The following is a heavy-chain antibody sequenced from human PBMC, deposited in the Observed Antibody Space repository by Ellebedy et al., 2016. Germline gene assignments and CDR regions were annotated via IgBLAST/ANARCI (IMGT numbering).Heavy chain of an antibody. Sequence: GESLKISCAASGFTFSSYWIHWVRQAPGKGLVWVANIKGDGSVKHYVDSVKGRFTISRDNAENAVYLQMYSLRAEDSAVYYCARDFRGTGSHDYWGQGSLVTVSS. J-gene: IGHJ4*02. D-gene: IGHD1-1*01. V-gene: IGHV3-7*01. CDR3: ARDFRGTGSHDY. CDR1: GFTFSSYW. CDR2: IKGDGSVK.